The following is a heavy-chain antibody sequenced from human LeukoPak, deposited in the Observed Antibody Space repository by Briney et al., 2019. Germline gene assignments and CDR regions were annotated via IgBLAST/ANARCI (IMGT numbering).Heavy chain of an antibody. CDR2: ISYDGSNK. V-gene: IGHV3-30*04. CDR1: GFTFSSYA. D-gene: IGHD3-22*01. Sequence: GRSLRLSCAASGFTFSSYAMHWVRQAPGKGLEWVAVISYDGSNKYYADSVKGRFTISRDNSKNTLYLQMNSLRAEDTAAYYCASLGYDSSGYYFDYWGQGTLVTVSS. J-gene: IGHJ4*02. CDR3: ASLGYDSSGYYFDY.